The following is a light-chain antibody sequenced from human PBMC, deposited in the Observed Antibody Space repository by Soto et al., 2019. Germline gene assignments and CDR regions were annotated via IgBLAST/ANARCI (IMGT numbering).Light chain of an antibody. Sequence: EILITQSPATLSVSPGERATLSCRASQSVSSNLAWYQQKTGQAPRLLIYGASTRATGIPARFSGSGSGTEFTLTISRLQSEDFAVYYCQQYNNWPRTFGQGTKVDIK. CDR3: QQYNNWPRT. CDR2: GAS. J-gene: IGKJ1*01. V-gene: IGKV3-15*01. CDR1: QSVSSN.